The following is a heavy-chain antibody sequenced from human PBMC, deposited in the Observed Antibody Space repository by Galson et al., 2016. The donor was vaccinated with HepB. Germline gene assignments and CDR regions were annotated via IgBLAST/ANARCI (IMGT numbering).Heavy chain of an antibody. CDR3: ARLSGSYQGALDY. V-gene: IGHV3-33*08. D-gene: IGHD1-26*01. J-gene: IGHJ4*02. Sequence: SLRLSCAASGITFSSYAMSWVRQAPGKGLEWVACIWYDGSNKYYANSVKGRFTISRDNSKNTLYLQMNSLRAEDTAVYYCARLSGSYQGALDYWGQGTLVTGSS. CDR2: IWYDGSNK. CDR1: GITFSSYA.